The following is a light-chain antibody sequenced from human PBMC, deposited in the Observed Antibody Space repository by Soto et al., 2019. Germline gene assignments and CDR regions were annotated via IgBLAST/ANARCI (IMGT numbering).Light chain of an antibody. CDR2: DAS. CDR1: QTISTW. V-gene: IGKV1-5*01. J-gene: IGKJ1*01. Sequence: DIQITQSPSTLSASVGDRVTFTCRASQTISTWLAWYQQKPGKAPKLLIYDASSLERGVSSRFSGSGSGTEFTLTISSLQPDDFATYYCQQYKSWGTFGQGTKVDIK. CDR3: QQYKSWGT.